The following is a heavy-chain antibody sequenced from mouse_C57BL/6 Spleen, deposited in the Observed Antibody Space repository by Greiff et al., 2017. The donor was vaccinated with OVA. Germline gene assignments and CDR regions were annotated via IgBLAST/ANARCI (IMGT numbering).Heavy chain of an antibody. CDR1: GYAFTNYL. Sequence: VQLQQSGAELVRPGTSVKVSCKASGYAFTNYLIEWVKQRPGQGLEWIGVINPGSGGTNYNEKFKGKATLTADKSSSTAYMQLSSLTSEGSAVYFCARWAAQALDYWGPGTTLTVSS. J-gene: IGHJ2*01. CDR3: ARWAAQALDY. V-gene: IGHV1-54*01. D-gene: IGHD3-2*02. CDR2: INPGSGGT.